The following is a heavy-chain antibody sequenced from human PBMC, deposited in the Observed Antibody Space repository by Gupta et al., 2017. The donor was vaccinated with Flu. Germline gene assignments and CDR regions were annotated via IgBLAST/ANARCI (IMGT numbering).Heavy chain of an antibody. CDR2: IRSKANSYAT. CDR3: TRGYCSGGTCCSGDY. V-gene: IGHV3-73*01. D-gene: IGHD2-15*01. CDR1: GLTFSDSA. Sequence: EVQLVESGGGLVQPGGSLKLSCAAYGLTFSDSAIHWVRQASGKGLEWLGRIRSKANSYATTYAASLKGRFTISRDDSKNTAYLQMNSLETEDTAVYYCTRGYCSGGTCCSGDYWGQGTLVPVSS. J-gene: IGHJ4*02.